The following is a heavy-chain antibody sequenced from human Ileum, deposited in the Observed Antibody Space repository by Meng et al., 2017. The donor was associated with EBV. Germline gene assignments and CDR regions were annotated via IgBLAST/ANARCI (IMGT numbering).Heavy chain of an antibody. J-gene: IGHJ5*02. CDR1: GGSFNAYY. V-gene: IGHV4-34*02. CDR2: IFHSGHT. CDR3: ARGREYTGQLDL. D-gene: IGHD5-18*01. Sequence: QVQLEQRGAGLLKPSETLSLTCDVSGGSFNAYYWTWIRQSPGGGLEWIGEIFHSGHTNYNPSLESRVSMSVATSKKQFSLLLSSVTAADSGLYFGARGREYTGQLDLWGLGTVVTVSS.